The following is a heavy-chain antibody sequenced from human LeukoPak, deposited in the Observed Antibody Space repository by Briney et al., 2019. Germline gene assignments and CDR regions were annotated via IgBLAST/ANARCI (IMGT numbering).Heavy chain of an antibody. Sequence: GGSLRLSCAASGFTFQTYAMSWVRQAPGKGLEWVSAISGSGGEIHYADSVRGRFTISRDNSKSTLSLQMNSLRAEDTAIYYCATYRQVLLPFESWGQGTLVTVSS. CDR1: GFTFQTYA. CDR2: ISGSGGEI. CDR3: ATYRQVLLPFES. D-gene: IGHD2-8*02. J-gene: IGHJ4*02. V-gene: IGHV3-23*01.